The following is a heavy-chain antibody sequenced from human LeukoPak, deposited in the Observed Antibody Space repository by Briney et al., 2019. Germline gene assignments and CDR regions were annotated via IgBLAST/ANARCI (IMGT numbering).Heavy chain of an antibody. D-gene: IGHD4-23*01. Sequence: GGSLRLSCAASGFTFSSYAMSWVRQAPGKGLEWVSAMSGGGGSTNYADAVKGRFTISRDNSKNTLHLQMNSLRAEDTAVYYCAKLVGNSDFDFWGQGTLVTVSS. V-gene: IGHV3-23*01. J-gene: IGHJ4*02. CDR1: GFTFSSYA. CDR2: MSGGGGST. CDR3: AKLVGNSDFDF.